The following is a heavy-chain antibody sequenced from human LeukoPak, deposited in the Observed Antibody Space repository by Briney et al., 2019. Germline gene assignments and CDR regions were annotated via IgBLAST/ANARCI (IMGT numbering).Heavy chain of an antibody. Sequence: PSETLSLTCTVSGGSISSSSYYWGWIRQPPGKGLEWIGSIYYSGSTYYNPSLKSRVTISVDTSKNQFSLKLSSVTAADTAVYCCARQVVGATTDYWGQGTLVTVSS. CDR2: IYYSGST. V-gene: IGHV4-39*01. D-gene: IGHD1-26*01. CDR1: GGSISSSSYY. J-gene: IGHJ4*02. CDR3: ARQVVGATTDY.